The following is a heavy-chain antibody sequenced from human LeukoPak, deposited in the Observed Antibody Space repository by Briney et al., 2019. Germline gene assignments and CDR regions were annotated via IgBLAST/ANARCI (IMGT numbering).Heavy chain of an antibody. J-gene: IGHJ4*02. CDR1: GFTFSDYY. Sequence: GESLKISCAASGFTFSDYYMSWIRQAPGKGLEWVSYISSSSSYTNYADSVKGRFTISRDNAKNSLYLQMNSLRAEDTAVYYCARKWLYCSGGSCYYFDYWGQGTLVTVSS. CDR2: ISSSSSYT. D-gene: IGHD2-15*01. V-gene: IGHV3-11*03. CDR3: ARKWLYCSGGSCYYFDY.